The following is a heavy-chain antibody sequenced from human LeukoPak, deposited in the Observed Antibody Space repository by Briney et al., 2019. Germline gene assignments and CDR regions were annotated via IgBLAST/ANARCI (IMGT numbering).Heavy chain of an antibody. CDR3: ARDLYQLPFYYMDV. CDR2: IYTSGST. J-gene: IGHJ6*03. CDR1: GGSISSYY. V-gene: IGHV4-4*07. Sequence: KPSETLSLTCTVSGGSISSYYWSWIRQPAGKGLEWIGRIYTSGSTNYNPSLKSRVTMSVDTSKNQFSLKLSSVTAADTAVYYCARDLYQLPFYYMDVWGKGTTVTVSS. D-gene: IGHD2-2*01.